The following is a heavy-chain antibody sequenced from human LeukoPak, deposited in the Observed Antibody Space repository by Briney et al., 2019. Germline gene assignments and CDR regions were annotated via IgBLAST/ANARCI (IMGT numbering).Heavy chain of an antibody. CDR3: GRWAEGFDF. Sequence: GGSLRLSCAASGFSFSSYAMHWVRQAPGKGLEWVAVISYDGDSNNKYYADSAKGRFTISRDNAKNSLTLQMNSLRAEDTAVYFCGRWAEGFDFWGQGTLVTVSS. V-gene: IGHV3-30-3*01. J-gene: IGHJ4*02. CDR1: GFSFSSYA. CDR2: ISYDGDSNNK. D-gene: IGHD1-14*01.